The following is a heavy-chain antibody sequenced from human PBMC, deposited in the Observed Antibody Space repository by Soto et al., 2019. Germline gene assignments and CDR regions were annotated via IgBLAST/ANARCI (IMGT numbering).Heavy chain of an antibody. J-gene: IGHJ6*02. Sequence: GGSLRLACVTSRFVLDEYAIHWVRQSPRRGLEWVTGISWNSAKIGYADSVKGRFTISRDSAKKSVYLEMTNLRPEDTALYYCAKWDLGELLSGGVDVWGQGTTVTV. D-gene: IGHD3-16*01. CDR1: RFVLDEYA. CDR2: ISWNSAKI. V-gene: IGHV3-9*01. CDR3: AKWDLGELLSGGVDV.